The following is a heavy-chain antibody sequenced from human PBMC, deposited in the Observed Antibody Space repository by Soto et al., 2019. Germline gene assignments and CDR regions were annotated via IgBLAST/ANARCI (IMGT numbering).Heavy chain of an antibody. CDR2: ISSSGNTM. V-gene: IGHV3-48*03. D-gene: IGHD3-3*02. CDR3: ARSPFLECN. CDR1: GFTFSAYE. J-gene: IGHJ4*02. Sequence: GGSLRLSCAASGFTFSAYEMNWVRQAPGKGLEWVSYISSSGNTMYYADSVKGRFTISRDNAKNSLFLQMNSLRVEDTAFYYCARSPFLECNWAQGTLVTVSS.